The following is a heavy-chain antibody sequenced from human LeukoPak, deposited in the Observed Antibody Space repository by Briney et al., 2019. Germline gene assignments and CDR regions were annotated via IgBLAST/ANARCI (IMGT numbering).Heavy chain of an antibody. CDR1: GLTFSRYW. D-gene: IGHD1-26*01. J-gene: IGHJ6*02. Sequence: GGSLRLSCAGSGLTFSRYWMNWVRQAPGRGLEWVANIKEDGSEKYYVDSVKGRFTISRDNAKNSLYLQMNSLRAEDTAVYYCSKEERSGDFCYGMDVWGQGTTVTVSS. CDR2: IKEDGSEK. CDR3: SKEERSGDFCYGMDV. V-gene: IGHV3-7*05.